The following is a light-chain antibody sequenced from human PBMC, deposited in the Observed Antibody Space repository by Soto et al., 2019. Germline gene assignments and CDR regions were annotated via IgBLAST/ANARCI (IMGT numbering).Light chain of an antibody. CDR1: QTVSNTY. Sequence: EFVLTQSPGTPSLSPGERATLSCRASQTVSNTYLAWYQQKSGQAPKFLIYGASNRATGIPDRFSGSGSGTDFTLTISRLEPEDFAVYYCQQYGTLPPTFGGGTKVEI. J-gene: IGKJ4*01. V-gene: IGKV3-20*01. CDR3: QQYGTLPPT. CDR2: GAS.